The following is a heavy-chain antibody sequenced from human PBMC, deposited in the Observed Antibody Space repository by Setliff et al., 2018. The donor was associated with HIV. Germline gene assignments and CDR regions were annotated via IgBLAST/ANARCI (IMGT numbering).Heavy chain of an antibody. J-gene: IGHJ3*02. Sequence: ASVKVSCKASGYNFTGYHIHWVRQAPGQGLEWMGWDNPDNVVLKSAQKFQGRVTMTRDTSINTAYMELSSLESDDTAVYYWASPSFWGSRARNIDAFDMWGQGTLVTVSS. D-gene: IGHD7-27*01. CDR2: DNPDNVVL. CDR1: GYNFTGYH. CDR3: ASPSFWGSRARNIDAFDM. V-gene: IGHV1-2*02.